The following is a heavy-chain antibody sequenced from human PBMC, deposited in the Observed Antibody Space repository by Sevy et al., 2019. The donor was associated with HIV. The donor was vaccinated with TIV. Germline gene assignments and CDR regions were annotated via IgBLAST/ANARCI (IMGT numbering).Heavy chain of an antibody. V-gene: IGHV3-7*01. CDR3: RTWIQQSLRDY. J-gene: IGHJ4*02. Sequence: GGSLRLSCAASGFTFSSYWMTWVRQAPGKRPEWVADIKPSGSEKKYVDSVKGRFTVSRDNAKNILYLQMNSLRVEDTAVYYYRTWIQQSLRDYWGQGTLVTVSS. D-gene: IGHD5-18*01. CDR1: GFTFSSYW. CDR2: IKPSGSEK.